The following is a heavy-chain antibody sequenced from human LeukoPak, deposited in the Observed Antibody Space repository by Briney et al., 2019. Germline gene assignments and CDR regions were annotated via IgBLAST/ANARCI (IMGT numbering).Heavy chain of an antibody. V-gene: IGHV3-7*03. D-gene: IGHD3-22*01. CDR1: GFTFTSYW. CDR3: ATIVVVSSSLEDY. J-gene: IGHJ4*02. Sequence: GGSLRLSCAASGFTFTSYWMSWVRQAPGKGLEWVANIKQDGSEKYYVDSVKGRFTISRDNAKKSLYLQMNSLRAEDTAVYYCATIVVVSSSLEDYWGQGTLFTVSS. CDR2: IKQDGSEK.